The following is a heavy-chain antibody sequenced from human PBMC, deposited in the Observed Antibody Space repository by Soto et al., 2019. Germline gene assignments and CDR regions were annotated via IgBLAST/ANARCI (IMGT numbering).Heavy chain of an antibody. J-gene: IGHJ4*02. CDR3: ARETHHYAA. V-gene: IGHV3-7*04. CDR2: IKEDGSQY. D-gene: IGHD2-2*01. CDR1: GFSFSTYW. Sequence: EMQLVESGGGLVQPGDSLRLSCVASGFSFSTYWMAWVRQAPGKGLEWVANIKEDGSQYNYMDSVKGRFTISRDNAKNSLYLQMNGLSAEDTAVYYCARETHHYAAWGQGTLVTVSS.